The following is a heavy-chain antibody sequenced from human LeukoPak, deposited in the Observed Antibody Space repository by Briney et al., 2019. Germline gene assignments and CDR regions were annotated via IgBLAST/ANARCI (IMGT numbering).Heavy chain of an antibody. V-gene: IGHV4-30-2*01. CDR1: GGSISSGGYS. CDR2: IYDSGST. CDR3: ARERVDFWSGYYIYYGMDV. Sequence: SETLSLTCAVSGGSISSGGYSWNWIRQAPGKGLEWIGYIYDSGSTSYNPSLKSRVTISVDRSKNQFSLKLSSVTAADTAVYYCARERVDFWSGYYIYYGMDVWGQGTTVTVSS. J-gene: IGHJ6*02. D-gene: IGHD3-3*01.